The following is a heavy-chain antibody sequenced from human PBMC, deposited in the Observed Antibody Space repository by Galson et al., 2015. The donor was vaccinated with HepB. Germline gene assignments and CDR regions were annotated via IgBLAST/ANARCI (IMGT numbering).Heavy chain of an antibody. CDR2: ISGSGGST. CDR1: GFTFSRYA. D-gene: IGHD6-19*01. Sequence: SLRLSCAASGFTFSRYAMSWVRQAPGKGLEWVSAISGSGGSTYYADSVKGRFTISRDNSKNTLYLQMNSLRAEDTAVYYCAKGGDGFLETDAEYNWFDPKYTSGWYYFEYWGQGTLVTVSS. V-gene: IGHV3-23*01. J-gene: IGHJ4*02. CDR3: AKGGDGFLETDAEYNWFDPKYTSGWYYFEY.